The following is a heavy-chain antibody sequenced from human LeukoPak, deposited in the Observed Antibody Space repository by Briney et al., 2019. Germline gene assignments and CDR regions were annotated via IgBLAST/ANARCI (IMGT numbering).Heavy chain of an antibody. V-gene: IGHV3-30*02. J-gene: IGHJ4*02. Sequence: GGSLRLSCAASGFTFSSYGMHWVRQAPGKGLEWVAFIRYDGSNKYHADSVKGRFTISRDNSKNTLYLQMNSLRAEDTAVYYCARPARGGSEGFDYWGQGTLVTVSS. CDR3: ARPARGGSEGFDY. D-gene: IGHD1-26*01. CDR1: GFTFSSYG. CDR2: IRYDGSNK.